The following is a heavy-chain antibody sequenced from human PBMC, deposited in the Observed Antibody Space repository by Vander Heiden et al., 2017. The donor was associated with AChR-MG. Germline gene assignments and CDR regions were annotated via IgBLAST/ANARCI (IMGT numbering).Heavy chain of an antibody. CDR3: AHSYEWLAVAGTGYDAFDI. CDR1: GFSLSTSGVG. J-gene: IGHJ3*02. Sequence: QITLKESGPTLVKPTQTLTLTCTFSGFSLSTSGVGVGWIRQPPGKALEWLALIYWDDDKRYSPSLKSRLTITKDTSKNQVVLTMTNMDPVDTATYYCAHSYEWLAVAGTGYDAFDIWGQGTMVTVSS. D-gene: IGHD6-19*01. CDR2: IYWDDDK. V-gene: IGHV2-5*02.